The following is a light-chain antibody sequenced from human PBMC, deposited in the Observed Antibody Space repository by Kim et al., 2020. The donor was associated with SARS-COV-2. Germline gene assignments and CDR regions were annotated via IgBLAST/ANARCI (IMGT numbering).Light chain of an antibody. J-gene: IGLJ2*01. CDR1: RSNIGRNS. CDR2: SND. Sequence: QPVLTQPPSASGTPGQRVTISCSGSRSNIGRNSVNWYQQFPGTAPKILIYSNDQRSSGVPDRFSGSKSGTAASLAITELRSEDEAEYFCAAWDDSLNVVFGGGTKLTVL. V-gene: IGLV1-44*01. CDR3: AAWDDSLNVV.